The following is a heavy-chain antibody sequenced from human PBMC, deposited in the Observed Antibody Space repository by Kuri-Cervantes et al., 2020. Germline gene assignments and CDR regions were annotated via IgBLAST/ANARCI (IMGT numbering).Heavy chain of an antibody. CDR3: ARVEWELRPGWFDP. D-gene: IGHD1-26*01. Sequence: SETLSLTCAVYGGSFSGYYWSWIRQPPGKGLEWIGEINHSGSTNYNPSLKSRVTISVDTSKNQFSLKLSSVTAADTAVYYCARVEWELRPGWFDPWGQGTLVTVSS. V-gene: IGHV4-34*01. CDR1: GGSFSGYY. J-gene: IGHJ5*02. CDR2: INHSGST.